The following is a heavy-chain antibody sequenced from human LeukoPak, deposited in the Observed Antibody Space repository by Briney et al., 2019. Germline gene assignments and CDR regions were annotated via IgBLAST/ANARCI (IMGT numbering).Heavy chain of an antibody. CDR1: GGSISSYY. CDR2: IYYSGST. J-gene: IGHJ3*02. Sequence: SETLSLTCTVSGGSISSYYWSWIRQPPGKGLEWIGYIYYSGSTNYNPSLKSRVTISVDTSKNQFSLKLSSVTAADTAVYYCVRSDYYGSAPGAFDIWGQGTMVTVSS. V-gene: IGHV4-59*01. CDR3: VRSDYYGSAPGAFDI. D-gene: IGHD3-10*01.